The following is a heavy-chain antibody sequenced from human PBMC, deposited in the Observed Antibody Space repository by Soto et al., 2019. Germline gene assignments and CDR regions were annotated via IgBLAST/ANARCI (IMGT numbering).Heavy chain of an antibody. J-gene: IGHJ3*01. CDR3: AKYLGDYSGGRCDSPASVALDY. V-gene: IGHV1-58*02. CDR2: IVVISGNA. D-gene: IGHD2-15*01. CDR1: GCTFTSSA. Sequence: ASVKVSCKASGCTFTSSAMRWVRQAPGQRLEWMGGIVVISGNANYAQKFQERVTITADESTSTAYMELSSLRSEDTAVYYCAKYLGDYSGGRCDSPASVALDYWGQGTMVTVSS.